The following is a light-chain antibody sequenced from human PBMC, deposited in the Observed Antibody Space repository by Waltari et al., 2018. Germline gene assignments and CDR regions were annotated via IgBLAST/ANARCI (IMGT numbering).Light chain of an antibody. V-gene: IGLV1-40*01. CDR2: ANN. CDR3: QSFDASLGYV. J-gene: IGLJ1*01. CDR1: SSNIGAHYD. Sequence: QSVLTQPPSMSGAPGQRVTISCTGSSSNIGAHYDVHWYPQLPETSPKLLISANNNRPSEVPDRFSASKSGTSAFLAIAGLQPEDEADYYCQSFDASLGYVFGTGTRVTVL.